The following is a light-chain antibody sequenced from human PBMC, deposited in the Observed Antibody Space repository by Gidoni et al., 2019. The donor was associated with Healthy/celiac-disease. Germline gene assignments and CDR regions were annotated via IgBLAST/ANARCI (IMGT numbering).Light chain of an antibody. Sequence: DIVMTQSPLSLPVTPGEPASIPCRSSQSLLHRNGYNYLDWYLQKPGQSPQLLIYLGSNRASGVPDRFSGSGSGTDFTLKISRVEAEDVGVYYCMQALQTPPTWTFXQXTKVEIK. CDR2: LGS. CDR3: MQALQTPPTWT. J-gene: IGKJ1*01. V-gene: IGKV2-28*01. CDR1: QSLLHRNGYNY.